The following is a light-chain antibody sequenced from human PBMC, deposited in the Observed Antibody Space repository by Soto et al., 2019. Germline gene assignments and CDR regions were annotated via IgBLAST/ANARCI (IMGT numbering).Light chain of an antibody. CDR3: QQSYSTPMYT. CDR1: QSISSY. V-gene: IGKV1-39*01. Sequence: DIQMTQSPSSLSASVGDRVTITCRASQSISSYLNWYQQKPGKAPKLLIYAASSLQSGVPSRFSGSGSGTDFTLTISNLQPEDFATYYCQQSYSTPMYTFGQGNKLEIK. CDR2: AAS. J-gene: IGKJ2*01.